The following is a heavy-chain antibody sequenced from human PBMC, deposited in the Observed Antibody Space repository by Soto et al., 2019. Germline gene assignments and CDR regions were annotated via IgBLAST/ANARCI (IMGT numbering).Heavy chain of an antibody. CDR3: VRLIGNSWLDF. V-gene: IGHV6-1*01. CDR1: GDSVSSSSVT. J-gene: IGHJ5*01. D-gene: IGHD1-26*01. Sequence: QVQLQQSEPGLVKPSQTLSLTCAISGDSVSSSSVTWNWIRQSPSRGLDWLGRTYYRSKWYNDYAESVKRRITINQESTMNQFSLHLNSVTPEDTTVYYCVRLIGNSWLDFWGQGTLVTVSS. CDR2: TYYRSKWYN.